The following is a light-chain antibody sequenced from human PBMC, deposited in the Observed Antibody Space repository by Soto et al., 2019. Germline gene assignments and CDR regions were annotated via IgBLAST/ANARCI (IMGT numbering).Light chain of an antibody. CDR3: QQRSNWPPMYT. J-gene: IGKJ2*01. CDR1: QSVNTY. CDR2: DVS. Sequence: EIVLTQSPATLSLSPGERATLSCRASQSVNTYLAWYQQKPGQAPRLLIYDVSNRATGIPARFSGSGSGTDFTLTISNLEAEDFAVYYCQQRSNWPPMYTFGQGTKLEIK. V-gene: IGKV3-11*01.